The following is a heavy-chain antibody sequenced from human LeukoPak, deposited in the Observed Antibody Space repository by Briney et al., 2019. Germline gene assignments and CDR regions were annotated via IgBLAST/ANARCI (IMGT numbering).Heavy chain of an antibody. D-gene: IGHD6-19*01. CDR1: GFTFSGYS. J-gene: IGHJ4*02. V-gene: IGHV3-21*01. CDR3: VRDKGAVAGTAIFDY. Sequence: PGGSLRLSCAASGFTFSGYSMNWVRQAPGKGLEWVSSISSSSSYIYYADSVKGRFTISRDNAKNSLYLQMNSLRAEDTAVYYCVRDKGAVAGTAIFDYWGQGTLVTVSS. CDR2: ISSSSSYI.